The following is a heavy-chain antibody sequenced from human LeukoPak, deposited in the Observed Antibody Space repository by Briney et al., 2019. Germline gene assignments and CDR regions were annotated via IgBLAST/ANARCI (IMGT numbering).Heavy chain of an antibody. V-gene: IGHV4-30-4*08. CDR2: IYYSGST. D-gene: IGHD1-7*01. Sequence: SETLSLTCTVSGGSISSGDYYWSWIRQTPGKGLEWIGYIYYSGSTYYNPSLKSRVTISVDTSKNQFSLKLSSVTAADTAVYYCARATDNWNYVQYRYFDLWGRGTLVTVSS. CDR1: GGSISSGDYY. CDR3: ARATDNWNYVQYRYFDL. J-gene: IGHJ2*01.